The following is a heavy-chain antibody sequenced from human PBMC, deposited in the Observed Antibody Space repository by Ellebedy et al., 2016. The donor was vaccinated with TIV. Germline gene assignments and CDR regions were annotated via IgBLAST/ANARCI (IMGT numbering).Heavy chain of an antibody. D-gene: IGHD4-17*01. J-gene: IGHJ4*02. CDR2: ITTTSTTI. CDR1: GFTFSSYW. CDR3: ARVGRLRSLDS. Sequence: GESLKISCAASGFTFSSYWMHWVRQAPGKGLDWVSYITTTSTTIYYADSVKGRFTISRDNANNSLYLQMNSLRDEDTAIYYCARVGRLRSLDSWGQGTLVTVSS. V-gene: IGHV3-48*02.